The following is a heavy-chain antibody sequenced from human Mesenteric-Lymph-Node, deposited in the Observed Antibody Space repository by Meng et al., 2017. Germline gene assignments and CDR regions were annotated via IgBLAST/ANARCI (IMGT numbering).Heavy chain of an antibody. V-gene: IGHV3-23*04. CDR2: SSGSGDTT. J-gene: IGHJ4*02. D-gene: IGHD1-1*01. CDR3: AKGTTRRRGDLDS. Sequence: GRRVESGGGLVQPGGSRRLSGAASGFVFRGGTLSWVGQAPGKGLEWISASSGSGDTTFYADSVKGRFTVSRDMSTNTLFMHMDSLRVDDTAVYYCAKGTTRRRGDLDSWGLGTLVTVSS. CDR1: GFVFRGGT.